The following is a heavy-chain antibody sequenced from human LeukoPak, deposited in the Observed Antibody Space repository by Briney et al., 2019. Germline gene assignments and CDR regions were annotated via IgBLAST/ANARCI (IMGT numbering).Heavy chain of an antibody. V-gene: IGHV5-51*01. D-gene: IGHD3-22*01. CDR2: SDPGDADT. Sequence: GESLKISGKCSGYSFTSYWIGWVRQMRGKGLGWMGISDPGDADTRYSPSFQGQVTISADKSISTAYLQWSSLKASDTAMYYCARRGTYYYDSSGYYWGQRTLVTVSS. CDR1: GYSFTSYW. J-gene: IGHJ4*02. CDR3: ARRGTYYYDSSGYY.